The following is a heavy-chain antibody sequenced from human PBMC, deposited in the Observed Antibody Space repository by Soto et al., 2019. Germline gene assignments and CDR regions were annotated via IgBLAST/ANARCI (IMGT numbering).Heavy chain of an antibody. D-gene: IGHD2-8*02. Sequence: QVQLQQWDAGLLKPSETLSLTCAVYGGPFSGYYWTWIRQPPGTGLEWIGEINHSGSTNYNPSLKRRVTISVDTSKNQFSLKLTSVTAADTAVYYCARDKITGLFDYWGQGTLVTVSS. CDR1: GGPFSGYY. V-gene: IGHV4-34*01. CDR3: ARDKITGLFDY. CDR2: INHSGST. J-gene: IGHJ4*02.